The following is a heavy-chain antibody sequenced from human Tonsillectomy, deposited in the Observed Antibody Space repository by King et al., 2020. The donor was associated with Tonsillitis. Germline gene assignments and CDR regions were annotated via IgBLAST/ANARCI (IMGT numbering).Heavy chain of an antibody. CDR1: GGAFIKSA. V-gene: IGHV1-69*12. CDR2: IIPTFRTT. CDR3: ATPASGNLLSRDYYYAMDV. D-gene: IGHD3-10*01. J-gene: IGHJ6*01. Sequence: QLVQSGSEVKKPGSSVKVSFRASGGAFIKSAISWVRQAPGQGLEWMGGIIPTFRTTNYAQKFQGRVTITADESTSTAYMELSSLRSEDTAVYYCATPASGNLLSRDYYYAMDVWGQGTTVTVSS.